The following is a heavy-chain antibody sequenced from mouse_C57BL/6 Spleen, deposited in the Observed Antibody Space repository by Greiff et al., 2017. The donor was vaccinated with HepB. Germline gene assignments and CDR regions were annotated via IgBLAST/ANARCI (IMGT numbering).Heavy chain of an antibody. J-gene: IGHJ1*03. CDR2: IYPGDGDT. Sequence: QVQLQQSGAELVKPGASVKISCKASGYAFSSYWMNWVKQRPGKGLEWIGQIYPGDGDTNYNGKFKGKATLTADKSSSTAYMQLSSLTSEDSAVYFCARSRYYGSSYLDVWGTGTTVTVSS. V-gene: IGHV1-80*01. D-gene: IGHD1-1*01. CDR3: ARSRYYGSSYLDV. CDR1: GYAFSSYW.